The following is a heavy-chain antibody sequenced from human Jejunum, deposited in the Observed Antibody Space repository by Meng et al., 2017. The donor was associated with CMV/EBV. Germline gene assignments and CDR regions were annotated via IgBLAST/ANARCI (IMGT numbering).Heavy chain of an antibody. CDR1: FAVREYW. CDR2: INSDGSRT. Sequence: FAVREYWMHCVRQVPGKGMVWVSRINSDGSRTSYADSVKGRFTISRDNAKNTLYLQMDSLRAEDTAVYYCARVGGGYANYYFDFWGQGTLVTVSS. J-gene: IGHJ4*02. V-gene: IGHV3-74*01. CDR3: ARVGGGYANYYFDF. D-gene: IGHD5-12*01.